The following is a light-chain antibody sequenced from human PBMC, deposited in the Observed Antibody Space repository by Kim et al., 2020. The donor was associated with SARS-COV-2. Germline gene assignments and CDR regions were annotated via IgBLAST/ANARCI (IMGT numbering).Light chain of an antibody. V-gene: IGLV3-19*01. J-gene: IGLJ2*01. CDR1: SLRSYY. CDR3: NSRDSNDNVV. CDR2: GKN. Sequence: SSELTQDPAVSVALGQTVRITCQGDSLRSYYAIWYQQKPGQAPIVVIYGKNNRPSGIPDRFSGSSSGNTASLTITGTQAGDEADYYCNSRDSNDNVVFGGGTQLTVL.